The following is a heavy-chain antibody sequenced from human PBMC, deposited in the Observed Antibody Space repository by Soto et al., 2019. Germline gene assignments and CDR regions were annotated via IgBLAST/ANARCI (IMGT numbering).Heavy chain of an antibody. CDR1: GDTFNFYT. CDR3: ATSFGSGSRAFDY. J-gene: IGHJ4*02. CDR2: FNPILSFS. V-gene: IGHV1-69*02. Sequence: QVQLVQSGAEVKKPGSSVKVSCKASGDTFNFYTINWVRQAPGLGLEWMGRFNPILSFSNSALKFQGRVTLTADKSTSTAYMVLSMLRSEDTAIYYCATSFGSGSRAFDYWGQGALVTVSS. D-gene: IGHD3-10*01.